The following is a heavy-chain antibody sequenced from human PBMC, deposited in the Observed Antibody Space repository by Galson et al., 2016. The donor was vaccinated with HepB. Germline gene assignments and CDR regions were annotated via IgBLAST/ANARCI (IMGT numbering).Heavy chain of an antibody. CDR3: VVWETGAAS. CDR1: GFTLSERY. CDR2: TENRANGYTK. D-gene: IGHD1-14*01. V-gene: IGHV3-72*01. Sequence: SLRLSCAASGFTLSERYMDWVRRAPGKGLEWVARTENRANGYTKEYAASVRDRFTISRDDSKNSLYLQMNSLKTEDTAVYYCVVWETGAASWGQGTLVTGSS. J-gene: IGHJ4*02.